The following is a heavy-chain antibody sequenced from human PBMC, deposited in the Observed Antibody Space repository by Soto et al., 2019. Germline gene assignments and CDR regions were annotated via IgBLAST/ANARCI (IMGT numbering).Heavy chain of an antibody. CDR1: GGSISSYY. J-gene: IGHJ5*02. CDR3: ARENDQYCSGGSCYPGTNWFDP. D-gene: IGHD2-15*01. V-gene: IGHV4-59*01. CDR2: IYYSGST. Sequence: QVQLQESGPGLVKPSETLSLTCTVSGGSISSYYWSWIRQPPGKGLEWIGYIYYSGSTNYNPSLKSRVTISVDASKNQFSLKLSSVTAADTAVYYCARENDQYCSGGSCYPGTNWFDPWGQGTLVNVSS.